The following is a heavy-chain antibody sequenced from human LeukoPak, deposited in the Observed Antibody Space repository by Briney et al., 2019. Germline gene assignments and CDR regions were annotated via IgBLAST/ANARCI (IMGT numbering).Heavy chain of an antibody. CDR1: GGSISSYY. J-gene: IGHJ5*02. CDR2: IYYSGST. CDR3: ARIGSTGNKHNWFDP. V-gene: IGHV4-59*01. D-gene: IGHD4-23*01. Sequence: SETLSLTCTVSGGSISSYYWSWIRQPPGKGLEWIGYIYYSGSTNYNPSLKRRVTISVDTSKNQFSLKLSSVTAADTAVYYCARIGSTGNKHNWFDPWGQGTLVTVSS.